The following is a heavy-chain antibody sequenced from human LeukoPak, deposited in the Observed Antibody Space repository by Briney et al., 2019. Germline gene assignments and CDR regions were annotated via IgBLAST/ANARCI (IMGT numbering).Heavy chain of an antibody. J-gene: IGHJ4*02. CDR1: GGSISSSNW. D-gene: IGHD6-13*01. Sequence: SGTLSLTCAVSGGSISSSNWWSWVRQPPGKGLEWIGEIHHSGSTNYNPPLKSRVTISVDKSKNQFSLKLSSVTVADTALYYCASKTTAAAGTFDYWGQGTLVTVSS. CDR2: IHHSGST. CDR3: ASKTTAAAGTFDY. V-gene: IGHV4-4*02.